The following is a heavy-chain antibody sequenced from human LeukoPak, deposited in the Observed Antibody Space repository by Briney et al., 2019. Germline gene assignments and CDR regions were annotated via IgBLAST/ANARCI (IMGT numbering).Heavy chain of an antibody. D-gene: IGHD6-13*01. J-gene: IGHJ4*02. Sequence: PGGSLRFSCAASGFTFSNFAMNWVRKAPGRGLEWVSSINCSISYTDYADSVKGRFTITRDNAKNSLYLQMNCVRAEDTAVYYCARIGRYIAAAGTSDYWGQGTLVTVSS. CDR3: ARIGRYIAAAGTSDY. V-gene: IGHV3-21*01. CDR1: GFTFSNFA. CDR2: INCSISYT.